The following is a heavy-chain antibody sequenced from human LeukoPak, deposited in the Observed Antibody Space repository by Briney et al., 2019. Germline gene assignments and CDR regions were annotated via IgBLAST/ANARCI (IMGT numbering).Heavy chain of an antibody. CDR2: IKQDGSEK. CDR3: ARDVFLNSGYVPSRLDY. J-gene: IGHJ4*02. D-gene: IGHD5-12*01. CDR1: GFTFSNAW. Sequence: PGGSLRLSCAASGFTFSNAWMSWVRLAPGKGLEWVANIKQDGSEKYYVDSVKGRFTISRDNAKKSLYLQMNTLRAEDTAVYYCARDVFLNSGYVPSRLDYWGQGTLVTVSS. V-gene: IGHV3-7*01.